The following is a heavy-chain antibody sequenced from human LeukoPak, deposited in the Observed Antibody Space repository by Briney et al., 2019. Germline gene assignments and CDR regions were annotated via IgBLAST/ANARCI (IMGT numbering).Heavy chain of an antibody. J-gene: IGHJ4*02. V-gene: IGHV3-30-3*01. D-gene: IGHD2-15*01. CDR3: AKVRGFIVVVAADY. CDR2: ISHDGSNK. CDR1: GFTFSSYA. Sequence: GGSLRLSCATSGFTFSSYAIHWVRQAPGKGLEWVALISHDGSNKYYADSVKGRFTISRDNSKNTLYLQMNSLRAEDTAVYYCAKVRGFIVVVAADYWGQGTLVTVSS.